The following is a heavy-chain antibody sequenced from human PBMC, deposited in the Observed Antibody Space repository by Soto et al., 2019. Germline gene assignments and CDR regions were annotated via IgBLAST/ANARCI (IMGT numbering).Heavy chain of an antibody. J-gene: IGHJ6*02. V-gene: IGHV4-59*01. D-gene: IGHD1-26*01. Sequence: SETLSLTCTVSGGSISSYYWSWIRQPPGKGLEWIGYIFYSGSTKYKSSLKSRVTISVDTSKNQFSLKVSSVTAADTAVYYCARAANSGSYGFYYYYGMDVWGQGTTVTVSS. CDR1: GGSISSYY. CDR2: IFYSGST. CDR3: ARAANSGSYGFYYYYGMDV.